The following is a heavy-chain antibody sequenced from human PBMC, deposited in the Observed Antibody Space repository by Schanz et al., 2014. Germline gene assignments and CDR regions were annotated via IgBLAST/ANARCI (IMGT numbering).Heavy chain of an antibody. D-gene: IGHD2-15*01. J-gene: IGHJ3*02. V-gene: IGHV3-33*03. Sequence: VQLLDSGGGLVQPGGSLRLSCAASGFTFSSYAMSWVRQAPGKGPEWVAVIWSDGSTKYYADSVKGRFTISRDNAKNTLYLQMNSLRAEDTAVFYCAKGMGYCSGGTCYDYYYYGFDIWGQGTLVTISS. CDR3: AKGMGYCSGGTCYDYYYYGFDI. CDR2: IWSDGSTK. CDR1: GFTFSSYA.